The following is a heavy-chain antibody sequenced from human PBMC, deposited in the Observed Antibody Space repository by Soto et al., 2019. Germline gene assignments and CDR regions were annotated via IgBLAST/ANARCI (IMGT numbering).Heavy chain of an antibody. CDR2: IYWDDDK. V-gene: IGHV2-5*02. CDR1: GFSLSTSGVG. D-gene: IGHD2-8*01. CDR3: AHRRKKYCTNGVCYTAEKYNWFDP. J-gene: IGHJ5*02. Sequence: QITLKESGPTLVKPTQTLTLTCTFSGFSLSTSGVGVGWIRQPPGKALEWLALIYWDDDKCYSPSLKSRLTITKDTSKNQVVLTMTNMDPVDTATYYSAHRRKKYCTNGVCYTAEKYNWFDPWGQGTLVTVAS.